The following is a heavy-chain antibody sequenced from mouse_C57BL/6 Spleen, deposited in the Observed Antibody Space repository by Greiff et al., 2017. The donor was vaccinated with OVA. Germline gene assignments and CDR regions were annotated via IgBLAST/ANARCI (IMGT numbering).Heavy chain of an antibody. Sequence: EVQLQQSGPELVKPGASVKIPCKASGYTFTDYNMDWVKQSHGKSLEWIGDINPNNGGTIYNQKFKGKATLTVDKSSSTAYMELRSLTSEDTAVYYCARGSYYYGSSYGYFDVWGTGTTVTVSS. CDR3: ARGSYYYGSSYGYFDV. CDR1: GYTFTDYN. CDR2: INPNNGGT. V-gene: IGHV1-18*01. J-gene: IGHJ1*03. D-gene: IGHD1-1*01.